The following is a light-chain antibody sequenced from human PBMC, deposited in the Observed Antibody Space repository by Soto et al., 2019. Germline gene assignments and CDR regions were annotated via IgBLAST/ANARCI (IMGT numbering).Light chain of an antibody. J-gene: IGKJ2*01. Sequence: EIVMTQSPATLSVSPGERATLSCRASQSISSNLAWYQQRPGQAPRLLIYGASTRATGIPARFSGSGSGTEFTLNIGSLQSEDIAVYYCQQYDNWRRAFGQGNKLEIK. V-gene: IGKV3-15*01. CDR2: GAS. CDR3: QQYDNWRRA. CDR1: QSISSN.